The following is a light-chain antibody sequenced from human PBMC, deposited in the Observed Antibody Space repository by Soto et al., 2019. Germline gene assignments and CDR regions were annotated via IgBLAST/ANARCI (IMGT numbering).Light chain of an antibody. V-gene: IGLV3-9*01. CDR1: NIGSKN. CDR2: RDT. Sequence: SHELTQPLSVSVALGQTARIICGGNNIGSKNVHWYQLNPGQAPVLVIYRDTNRPSGIPERFSGSNSGNTATLAISGAQAGDDGDYYCQVYDSSTVVFGGGTKLTVL. J-gene: IGLJ3*02. CDR3: QVYDSSTVV.